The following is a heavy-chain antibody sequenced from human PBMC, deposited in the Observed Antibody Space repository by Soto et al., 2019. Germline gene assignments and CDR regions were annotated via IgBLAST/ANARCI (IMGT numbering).Heavy chain of an antibody. Sequence: SETLSLTCSVFGGSSSRYCLSWIRQPTGKGLEWIGRIDSSGSTNYDPSLKSRVTVSVDTSKNHFSLRVTSVTAADTAVYYCAREGGYYDSSGSGVDHYYGVDVWDQGTTVTVSS. CDR3: AREGGYYDSSGSGVDHYYGVDV. CDR1: GGSSSRYC. V-gene: IGHV4-4*07. CDR2: IDSSGST. J-gene: IGHJ6*02. D-gene: IGHD3-22*01.